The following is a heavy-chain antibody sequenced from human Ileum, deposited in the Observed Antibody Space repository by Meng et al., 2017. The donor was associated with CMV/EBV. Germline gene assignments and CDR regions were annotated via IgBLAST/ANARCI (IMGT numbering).Heavy chain of an antibody. Sequence: GSLRLSCAASGFTFSSYEMNWVRQPPGKGLEWIGEINHSGSTNYNPSLKSRVTISVDTSKNQFSLKLSSVTAADTAVYYCARDPSAVTPYYYGMDVWGQGTTVTVSS. CDR1: GFTFSSYE. D-gene: IGHD4-11*01. V-gene: IGHV4-34*01. J-gene: IGHJ6*02. CDR2: INHSGST. CDR3: ARDPSAVTPYYYGMDV.